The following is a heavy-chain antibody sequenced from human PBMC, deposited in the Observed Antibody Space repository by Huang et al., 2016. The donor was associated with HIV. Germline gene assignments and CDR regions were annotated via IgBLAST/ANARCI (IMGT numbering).Heavy chain of an antibody. CDR3: ARQGLWLPPTDPFDY. V-gene: IGHV5-51*01. CDR2: IYPGDSDT. CDR1: GYNFDSYW. D-gene: IGHD3-10*01. J-gene: IGHJ4*02. Sequence: EVHLVQSGAEVKAPGESLKISCQAFGYNFDSYWIGWGSQMPGKGLEWMVFIYPGDSDTRYDPSFQGQVTIAADQSINTAYLQWSSLKASDTAIYFCARQGLWLPPTDPFDYWGQGTPVTVSA.